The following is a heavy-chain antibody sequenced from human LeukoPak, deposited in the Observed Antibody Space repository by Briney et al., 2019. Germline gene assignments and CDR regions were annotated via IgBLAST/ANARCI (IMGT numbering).Heavy chain of an antibody. V-gene: IGHV3-48*04. CDR3: ARDYLKGGVYGSGSYTDY. Sequence: GGSLRLSCAASGFTFSSYSMNWVRQAPGKGLEWVSHISSSSSTIYYADSVKGRFTISRDNAKNSLYLQMNSLRAEDTAVYYCARDYLKGGVYGSGSYTDYWGQGTLVTVSS. J-gene: IGHJ4*02. D-gene: IGHD3-10*01. CDR1: GFTFSSYS. CDR2: ISSSSSTI.